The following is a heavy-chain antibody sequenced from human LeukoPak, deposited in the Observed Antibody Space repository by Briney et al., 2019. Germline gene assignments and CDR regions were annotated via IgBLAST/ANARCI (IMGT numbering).Heavy chain of an antibody. CDR3: ARDTVSRVPWFDP. D-gene: IGHD4-17*01. J-gene: IGHJ5*02. Sequence: GASVKVSCKASGYTFTGYYMHWVRQAPGQGLEWMGWINPNSGGTNYAQKFQGRVTMTRDTSISTVYMKLSRLRSDDTAVYYCARDTVSRVPWFDPWGQGTLVTVSS. CDR2: INPNSGGT. V-gene: IGHV1-2*02. CDR1: GYTFTGYY.